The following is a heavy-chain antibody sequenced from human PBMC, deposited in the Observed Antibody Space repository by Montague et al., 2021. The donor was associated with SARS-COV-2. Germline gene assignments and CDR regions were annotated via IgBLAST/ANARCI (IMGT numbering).Heavy chain of an antibody. Sequence: SETLSLTCAVSGVSISTDNWWSWVRRPPGKGLEWIGEIFHSGSTNYNPSLKGRLTISVDRSNNQFSLELSSVTAADTAIFYCARDSQRSLFDYWGQGILVTVSS. CDR1: GVSISTDNW. J-gene: IGHJ4*01. D-gene: IGHD6-25*01. CDR2: IFHSGST. CDR3: ARDSQRSLFDY. V-gene: IGHV4-4*02.